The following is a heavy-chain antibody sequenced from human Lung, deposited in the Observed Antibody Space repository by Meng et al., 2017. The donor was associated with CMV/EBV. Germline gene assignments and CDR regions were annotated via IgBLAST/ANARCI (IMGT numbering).Heavy chain of an antibody. Sequence: VYTFSPYDINWVRQATGQGLEWMGWMNPNRGNTGYAQKFQGRVTMTRNTSISTAYMELTDLRSEDTAVYYCARDLRGGYQGMGEFRNNWFDPWGQGTXVTVSS. J-gene: IGHJ5*02. CDR1: VYTFSPYD. D-gene: IGHD3-16*01. CDR3: ARDLRGGYQGMGEFRNNWFDP. V-gene: IGHV1-8*01. CDR2: MNPNRGNT.